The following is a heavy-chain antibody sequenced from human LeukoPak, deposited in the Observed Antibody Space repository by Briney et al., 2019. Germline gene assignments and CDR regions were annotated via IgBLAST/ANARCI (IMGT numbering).Heavy chain of an antibody. CDR1: GGSSNNYY. Sequence: PSETLSLTCTVSGGSSNNYYWSWIRQSAAKGLEWMGRIYTSGSTNYNPSLKSRVSMSVDTSKNQFSLRLRSVTAADTAVYYCERESGYYYDTSGYTFDYWGQGILVTVSS. D-gene: IGHD3-22*01. J-gene: IGHJ4*02. CDR2: IYTSGST. CDR3: ERESGYYYDTSGYTFDY. V-gene: IGHV4-4*07.